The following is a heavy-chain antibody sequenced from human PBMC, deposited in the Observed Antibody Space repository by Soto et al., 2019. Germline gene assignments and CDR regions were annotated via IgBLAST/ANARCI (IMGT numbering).Heavy chain of an antibody. J-gene: IGHJ4*02. CDR1: GFTFDDYA. CDR3: AKGPEQLVHGVFDY. CDR2: ISWNSGSI. Sequence: EVQLVESGGGLVQPGRSLRLSCAASGFTFDDYAMHWVRQAPGKGLEWVSGISWNSGSIGYADSVKGRFTISRDNAKNSLYLQMNSLRAEDTAVYYCAKGPEQLVHGVFDYWGQGTLVTVFS. D-gene: IGHD6-6*01. V-gene: IGHV3-9*01.